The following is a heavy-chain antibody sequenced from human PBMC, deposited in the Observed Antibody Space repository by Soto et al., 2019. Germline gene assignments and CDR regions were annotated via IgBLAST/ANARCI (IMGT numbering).Heavy chain of an antibody. Sequence: QVQLVESGGGVVQPGRSLTLSCAASGFPFSSYAFYWVRRPPGKGVEWVAVISYDGYNKYYPDSVRGRFTISRDNSKNPLYRQMNSLRTEDTALYYCARPAAGATDALDIWGQGTKLTVSS. CDR2: ISYDGYNK. CDR3: ARPAAGATDALDI. D-gene: IGHD2-2*01. CDR1: GFPFSSYA. V-gene: IGHV3-30-3*01. J-gene: IGHJ3*02.